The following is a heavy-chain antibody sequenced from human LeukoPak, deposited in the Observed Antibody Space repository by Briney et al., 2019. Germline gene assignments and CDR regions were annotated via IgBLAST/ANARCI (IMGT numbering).Heavy chain of an antibody. CDR2: IYYSGST. CDR3: ARQVGHYDYVWGSYRYGLDP. Sequence: PSETLSLTCAVYGGSFSGYYWGWIRQPPGKGLEWIGSIYYSGSTYYNPSLKSRVTISVDTSKNQFSLKLSSVTAADTAVYYCARQVGHYDYVWGSYRYGLDPWGQGTLVTVSS. CDR1: GGSFSGYY. J-gene: IGHJ5*02. V-gene: IGHV4-34*01. D-gene: IGHD3-16*02.